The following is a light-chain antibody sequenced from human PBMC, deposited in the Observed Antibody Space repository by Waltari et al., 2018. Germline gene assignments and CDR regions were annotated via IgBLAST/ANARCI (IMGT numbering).Light chain of an antibody. V-gene: IGLV3-1*01. J-gene: IGLJ2*01. Sequence: SYELTQPPSVAVSPGQTASIPCSGDNLGYKYDSWYQQKPGLSPGLDSYQCDKRPAGIPERYSGSTSGGTDTLTLGGTQATDEGDYFCQVWHSSSVVFGGGTKLPV. CDR3: QVWHSSSVV. CDR2: QCD. CDR1: NLGYKY.